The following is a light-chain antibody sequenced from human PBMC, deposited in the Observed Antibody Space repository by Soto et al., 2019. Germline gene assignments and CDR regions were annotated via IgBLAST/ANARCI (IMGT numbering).Light chain of an antibody. V-gene: IGLV2-14*01. CDR1: SSDVGGYNY. Sequence: QSALTQPASVSGSPGQSITISCTGTSSDVGGYNYVSWYQQHPGKAPKLMIYDVSNRPSGVSNRLSGSKSGNTASLTICGLQAENEADYYCSSYTSSSTLVFGGGTKLTVL. J-gene: IGLJ3*02. CDR2: DVS. CDR3: SSYTSSSTLV.